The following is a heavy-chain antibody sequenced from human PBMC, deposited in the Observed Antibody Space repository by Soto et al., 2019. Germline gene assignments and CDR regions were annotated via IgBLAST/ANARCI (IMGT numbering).Heavy chain of an antibody. CDR2: ISGSGGST. CDR1: GFTFSSYS. D-gene: IGHD3-10*01. Sequence: PGGSLRLSCAASGFTFSSYSMSWVRPAPGKGLEWVSAISGSGGSTYYADSVKGRFTISRDNSKNTLYLQMNSLRAEDTAVYYCAKDSHPTTPPAHSDWGQGTLVTVS. V-gene: IGHV3-23*01. CDR3: AKDSHPTTPPAHSD. J-gene: IGHJ4*02.